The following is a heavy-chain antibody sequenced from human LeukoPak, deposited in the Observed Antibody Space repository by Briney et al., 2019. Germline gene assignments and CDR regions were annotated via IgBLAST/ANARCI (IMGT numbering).Heavy chain of an antibody. CDR1: GYTFTSYV. CDR3: ARLYDSSGYYYFDY. J-gene: IGHJ4*02. Sequence: KASGYTFTSYVMNWVRQAPGQGLEWMGWINTNTGNPTYAQGFTGRFVFSLDTSVSTAYLQISSLKAEDTAVYYCARLYDSSGYYYFDYWGQGTLVTVSS. D-gene: IGHD3-22*01. V-gene: IGHV7-4-1*02. CDR2: INTNTGNP.